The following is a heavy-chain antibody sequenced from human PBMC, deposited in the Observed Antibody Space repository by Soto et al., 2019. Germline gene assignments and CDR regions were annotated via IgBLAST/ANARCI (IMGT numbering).Heavy chain of an antibody. CDR1: GFTFNSYA. Sequence: GSLSLSCSASGFTFNSYAMHWVRQAPGKGLEFVSAISSYGPDTYYADSVKGRFAISRDNSKNTLYLKMRSLRAEDTALYYCVKEGYMRSDWYGQFDYWGQGALVTVSS. V-gene: IGHV3-64D*06. D-gene: IGHD6-19*01. CDR2: ISSYGPDT. CDR3: VKEGYMRSDWYGQFDY. J-gene: IGHJ4*02.